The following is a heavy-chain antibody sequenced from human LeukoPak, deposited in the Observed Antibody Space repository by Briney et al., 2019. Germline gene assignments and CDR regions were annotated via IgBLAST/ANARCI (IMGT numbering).Heavy chain of an antibody. D-gene: IGHD3-22*01. CDR2: ISSGGRTI. CDR1: GFTFSDYY. CDR3: AREGGYTMIVSDVRYMDV. Sequence: GGSLRLSCVASGFTFSDYYMSWIRQAPGKGLEWVSYISSGGRTIYYADSVKGRFTISRDNAENSLYLQMNSLRAEDTAVYYCAREGGYTMIVSDVRYMDVWGKGTTVTISS. V-gene: IGHV3-11*04. J-gene: IGHJ6*03.